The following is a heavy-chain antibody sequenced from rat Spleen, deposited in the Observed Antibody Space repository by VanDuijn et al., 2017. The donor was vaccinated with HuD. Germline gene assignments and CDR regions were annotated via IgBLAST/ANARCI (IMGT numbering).Heavy chain of an antibody. Sequence: EVQLVESGGGLVQPGRSLKLSCIASGFTFNKYWMTWIRQAPGKGLEWIASITNTGGSTYYPDSVKGRFTISRDNAKSTLYLQMDSLRSKDTASYYCARHYNNYGVMAAWGQGASVTVSS. CDR1: GFTFNKYW. CDR3: ARHYNNYGVMAA. D-gene: IGHD1-10*01. V-gene: IGHV5-31*01. J-gene: IGHJ4*01. CDR2: ITNTGGST.